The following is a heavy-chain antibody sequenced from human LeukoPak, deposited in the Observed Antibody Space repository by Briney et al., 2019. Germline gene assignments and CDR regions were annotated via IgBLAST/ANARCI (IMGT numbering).Heavy chain of an antibody. D-gene: IGHD3-22*01. J-gene: IGHJ4*02. CDR3: AKNYYDSSGYYYFDY. CDR2: ISGSGGST. Sequence: PGGSLRLSCAASGFTFSSYAMSWVRQAPGKGLEWVSAISGSGGSTYYADSVKGRFTISRDNPKNTLYLQMNSLRAEDTAVYYCAKNYYDSSGYYYFDYWGQGTLVTVSS. CDR1: GFTFSSYA. V-gene: IGHV3-23*01.